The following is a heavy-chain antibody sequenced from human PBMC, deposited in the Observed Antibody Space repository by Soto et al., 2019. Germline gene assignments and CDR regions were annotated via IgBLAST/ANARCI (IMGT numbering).Heavy chain of an antibody. Sequence: EVQLVETGGGLIQPGGSLRLSCAASGVTVSSIYMSWVRQAPGKGLEWVSVIYSGGSTYYADSVRGRFTISRDNSKNTLYLQMKSLRAEDTAVYYCARDPPATRHGMDVWGQGTTVTVSS. V-gene: IGHV3-53*02. CDR2: IYSGGST. CDR3: ARDPPATRHGMDV. J-gene: IGHJ6*02. CDR1: GVTVSSIY.